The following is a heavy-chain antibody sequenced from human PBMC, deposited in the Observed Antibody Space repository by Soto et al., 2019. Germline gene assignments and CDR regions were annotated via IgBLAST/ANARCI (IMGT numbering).Heavy chain of an antibody. CDR2: TYYRSKWYF. CDR1: GDSVSSNSAG. Sequence: QVQLQLSGPGLVTPSQTLSLTCAISGDSVSSNSAGWNWIRQTPSRGLEWLGRTYYRSKWYFNYALSVESRITINPDTSKNQSSLQLSSVTPDDTAVYYCARGSWDDVSGHYYMDVWGKGTPVTVSS. D-gene: IGHD1-1*01. J-gene: IGHJ6*03. CDR3: ARGSWDDVSGHYYMDV. V-gene: IGHV6-1*01.